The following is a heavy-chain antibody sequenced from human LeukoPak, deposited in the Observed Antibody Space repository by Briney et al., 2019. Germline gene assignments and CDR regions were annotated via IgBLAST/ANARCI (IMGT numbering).Heavy chain of an antibody. CDR1: GFTFSSYA. V-gene: IGHV3-23*01. CDR3: AKDMSSDSGSWNGYFDY. CDR2: ISGSGGST. Sequence: PGGSLRLSCAASGFTFSSYAMSWVRQAPGKGLEWVSAISGSGGSTYYADSVKGRFTISRDNSKNTLYLQMNSLRADDTAVYYCAKDMSSDSGSWNGYFDYWGQGTLVTVSS. D-gene: IGHD1-26*01. J-gene: IGHJ4*02.